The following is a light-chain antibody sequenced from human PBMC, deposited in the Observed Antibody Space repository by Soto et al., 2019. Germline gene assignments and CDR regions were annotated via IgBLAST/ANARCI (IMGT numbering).Light chain of an antibody. Sequence: QTVVTQEPSLTVSPGGTVTLTCAASTGAVTSGYYPNWFQQKPGQPPRALIYSIDKKHSWTPARFSGSLLGGKAALTLSGVQRGEEAEYYSLLWYGGVYVFGAGTKLTVL. V-gene: IGLV7-43*01. CDR3: LLWYGGVYV. CDR1: TGAVTSGYY. J-gene: IGLJ1*01. CDR2: SID.